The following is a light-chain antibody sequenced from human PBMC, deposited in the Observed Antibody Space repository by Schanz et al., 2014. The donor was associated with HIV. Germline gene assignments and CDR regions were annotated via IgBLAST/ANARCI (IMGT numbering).Light chain of an antibody. CDR3: SSYTSSSTLVV. Sequence: QSALTQPPSASGSPGQSVTISCTGTNSDIGYYNYVSWYQQHPGKAPKLMIYDVSNRPSGVSNRFSGSKSGNTASLTISGLQAEDEADYYCSSYTSSSTLVVFGGGTKLTVL. CDR1: NSDIGYYNY. J-gene: IGLJ2*01. CDR2: DVS. V-gene: IGLV2-14*03.